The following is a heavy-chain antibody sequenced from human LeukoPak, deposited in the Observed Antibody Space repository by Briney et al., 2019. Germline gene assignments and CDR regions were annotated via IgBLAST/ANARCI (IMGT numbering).Heavy chain of an antibody. CDR1: GFTFSTYI. D-gene: IGHD6-19*01. Sequence: GGSLRLSCGASGFTFSTYIMNWVRQPPGKGLEWVSSISGGSSYIRYTDSLKGRFTISRDNVKNSVYLQMSNLRVGDTAVYFCARDHDSSSASLHYWGQGTLVTVSS. CDR3: ARDHDSSSASLHY. V-gene: IGHV3-21*01. CDR2: ISGGSSYI. J-gene: IGHJ4*02.